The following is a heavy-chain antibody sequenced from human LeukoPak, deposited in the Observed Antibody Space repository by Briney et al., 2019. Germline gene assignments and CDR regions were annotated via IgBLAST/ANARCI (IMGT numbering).Heavy chain of an antibody. V-gene: IGHV3-30*04. Sequence: GGSLRLSCAASGSTFSTYAMHWVRQAPGKGLEWVAVISYDGSSKYYADSVKGRFTISRDNSKNTLYLQMNSLRAEDTAVYYCAKANGAIFGVAGYFDYWGQGTLVTVSS. J-gene: IGHJ4*02. CDR2: ISYDGSSK. CDR1: GSTFSTYA. D-gene: IGHD3-3*02. CDR3: AKANGAIFGVAGYFDY.